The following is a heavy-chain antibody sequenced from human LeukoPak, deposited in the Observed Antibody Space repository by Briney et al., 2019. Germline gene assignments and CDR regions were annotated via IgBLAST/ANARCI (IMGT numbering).Heavy chain of an antibody. CDR3: ARSGYGGNSIAFDI. CDR2: ISSSSSYI. D-gene: IGHD4-23*01. Sequence: GGSLRLSCAASGFTFSSYSINWVRQAPGKGLEWVSSISSSSSYIYYADSVKGRFTISRDNAKNSLYLQMNSPRAEDTAVYYCARSGYGGNSIAFDIWGQGTMVTVSS. V-gene: IGHV3-21*01. CDR1: GFTFSSYS. J-gene: IGHJ3*02.